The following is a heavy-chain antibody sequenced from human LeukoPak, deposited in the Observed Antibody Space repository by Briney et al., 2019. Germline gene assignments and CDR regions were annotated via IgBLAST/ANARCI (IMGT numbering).Heavy chain of an antibody. D-gene: IGHD4-17*01. CDR3: ARGCYGDYVCLDY. V-gene: IGHV3-48*03. Sequence: GGSLRLSCVASGFTFSRYEMNWVRQAPGKGLEWVSYITNSVSGIYYADSVKGRFTVSRDNAKNSLYLQMNSLRAEDTAVYYCARGCYGDYVCLDYWGQGTLVTVSS. J-gene: IGHJ4*02. CDR1: GFTFSRYE. CDR2: ITNSVSGI.